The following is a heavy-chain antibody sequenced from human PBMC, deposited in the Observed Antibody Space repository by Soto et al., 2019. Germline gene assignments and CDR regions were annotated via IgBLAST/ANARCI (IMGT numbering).Heavy chain of an antibody. CDR2: LIPIFGTA. Sequence: QVQLVQSGAEVKKPGSSVKVSCKASGGTFSSYAISWVRQAPGQGLEWMGGLIPIFGTANYAQKFQGRVTITADESTSTAYMELSSLRSEDTAVYYCARYGYSGYDSYYFDYWGQGTLVTVSS. CDR3: ARYGYSGYDSYYFDY. CDR1: GGTFSSYA. V-gene: IGHV1-69*01. J-gene: IGHJ4*02. D-gene: IGHD5-12*01.